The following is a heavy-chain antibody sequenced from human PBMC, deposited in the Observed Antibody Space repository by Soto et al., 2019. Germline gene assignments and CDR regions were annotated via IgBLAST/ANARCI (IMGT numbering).Heavy chain of an antibody. CDR1: GGSISSSSYY. CDR2: IYYSGST. D-gene: IGHD6-13*01. J-gene: IGHJ5*02. CDR3: GRQQLVNWFDP. Sequence: SETLSLTCTVSGGSISSSSYYWGWIRQPPGKGLEWIGSIYYSGSTYYNPSLKSRVTISVDTSKNQFSLKLSSVTAADTAVYYCGRQQLVNWFDPWGQGTLVTVSS. V-gene: IGHV4-39*01.